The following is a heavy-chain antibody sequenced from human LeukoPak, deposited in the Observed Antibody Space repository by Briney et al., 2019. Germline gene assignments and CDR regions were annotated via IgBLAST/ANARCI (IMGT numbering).Heavy chain of an antibody. J-gene: IGHJ4*02. CDR1: GFTFSTYS. CDR2: INQDGSEK. CDR3: ARERIFSY. V-gene: IGHV3-7*01. Sequence: GGSLRLSCAASGFTFSTYSMSWVRQAPGKGLEWVANINQDGSEKYYVDSVKGHFTISRDNAKNSLYLQMNDLRAEDTAVYYCARERIFSYWGQGTLVTVSS.